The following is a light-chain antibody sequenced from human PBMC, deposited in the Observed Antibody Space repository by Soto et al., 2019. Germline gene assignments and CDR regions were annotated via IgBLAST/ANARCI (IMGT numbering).Light chain of an antibody. V-gene: IGKV3-11*01. CDR1: QSVVTN. CDR2: DAS. Sequence: EIVMTQSPATLSVSPGERATLSCRASQSVVTNLAWYQQKPGQAPRLLIYDASNRATGIPARFSGSGSGTDFTLTISSLEPEDFAVYYCQQRSNWPLTFGGGTKVDIK. CDR3: QQRSNWPLT. J-gene: IGKJ4*01.